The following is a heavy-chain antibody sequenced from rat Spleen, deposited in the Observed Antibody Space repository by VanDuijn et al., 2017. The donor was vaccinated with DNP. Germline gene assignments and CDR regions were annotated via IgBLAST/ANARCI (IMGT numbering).Heavy chain of an antibody. CDR3: TTDFERGY. Sequence: EVQLVESGGGLVQPGRSLKLSCAASGFTFSDYYMAWVRQAPTKGLEWVASISPTGGNTYYRDSVKGRFSVSRDNSKSSLYLQMDSLRSVDTATYYCTTDFERGYWGQGVMVTVSS. J-gene: IGHJ2*01. CDR2: ISPTGGNT. D-gene: IGHD1-11*01. V-gene: IGHV5-20*01. CDR1: GFTFSDYY.